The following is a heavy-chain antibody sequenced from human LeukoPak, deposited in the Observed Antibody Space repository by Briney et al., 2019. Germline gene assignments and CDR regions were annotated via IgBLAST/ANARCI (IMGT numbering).Heavy chain of an antibody. CDR1: GGSVSGYY. CDR2: VYYSGST. V-gene: IGHV4-59*02. CDR3: AVRTRTTWAFDI. Sequence: SETLSLTCVVSGGSVSGYYWGWIRQPPGRGLEWIGYVYYSGSTNYNPSFKSRITISVDTSRNQFSLQLSSVTAADTAVYYCAVRTRTTWAFDIWGQGTMVTVSS. D-gene: IGHD1-1*01. J-gene: IGHJ3*02.